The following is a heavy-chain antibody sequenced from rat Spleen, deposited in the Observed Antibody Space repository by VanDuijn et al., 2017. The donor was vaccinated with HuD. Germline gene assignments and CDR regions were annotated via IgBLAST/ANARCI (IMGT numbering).Heavy chain of an antibody. D-gene: IGHD1-11*01. CDR1: GFTFNYYW. J-gene: IGHJ4*01. V-gene: IGHV5-58*01. CDR3: AKEANYGGLMDA. CDR2: ITNTGSST. Sequence: EVQLVESGGGLVQPGRSLKLSCAASGFTFNYYWMTWIRQAPGRGLEWVASITNTGSSTYYPDSVKGRFTISRDNAENTVYLQMDSLTSEDTATYYCAKEANYGGLMDAWGQGASVTVSS.